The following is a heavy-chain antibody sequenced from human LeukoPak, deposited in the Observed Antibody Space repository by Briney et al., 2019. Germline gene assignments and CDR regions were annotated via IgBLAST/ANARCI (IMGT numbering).Heavy chain of an antibody. CDR3: ARHEGWNYYYYVDV. Sequence: SETLSLTCAVYGGSFSGYYWSWIRQPPGKGLEWIGEINHSGSTSYSPSLESRVTISVDTSKNQFSLNLNSVTAADTAVYYCARHEGWNYYYYVDVWGKGTTVTVSS. V-gene: IGHV4-34*01. J-gene: IGHJ6*03. CDR2: INHSGST. CDR1: GGSFSGYY. D-gene: IGHD6-19*01.